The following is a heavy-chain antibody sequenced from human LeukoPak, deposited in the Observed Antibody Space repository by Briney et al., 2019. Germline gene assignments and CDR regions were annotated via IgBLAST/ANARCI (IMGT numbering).Heavy chain of an antibody. D-gene: IGHD3-22*01. V-gene: IGHV5-51*01. CDR1: GYSFTSYW. CDR2: IYPGDSDT. CDR3: ATRTNYDSSGNDAFDI. J-gene: IGHJ3*02. Sequence: GESLKISCKGSGYSFTSYWIGWVRPMPGKGLEWMGIIYPGDSDTRYSPSFQGQVTISADKSISTAYLQWSSLKASDTAMYYCATRTNYDSSGNDAFDIWGQGTMVTVSS.